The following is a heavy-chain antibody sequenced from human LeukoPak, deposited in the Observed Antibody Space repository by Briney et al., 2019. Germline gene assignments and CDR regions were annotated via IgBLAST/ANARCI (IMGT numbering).Heavy chain of an antibody. Sequence: PGGSLRLSCAASGFTFSSYWMHWVRQAPGKGLVWVSRINTDGSSTSYADSVKGRFTISRDNGKNSLHLQMNSLRAEDTAVYYCARAGDIVVLPAATLGYWGQGTLVTVSS. D-gene: IGHD2-2*01. CDR2: INTDGSST. CDR3: ARAGDIVVLPAATLGY. J-gene: IGHJ4*02. CDR1: GFTFSSYW. V-gene: IGHV3-74*01.